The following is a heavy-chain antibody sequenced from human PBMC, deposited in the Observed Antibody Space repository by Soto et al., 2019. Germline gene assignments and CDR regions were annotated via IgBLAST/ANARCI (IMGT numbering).Heavy chain of an antibody. CDR3: ARRVYRPLLSDYFDY. D-gene: IGHD3-16*02. CDR1: GYSFANFW. V-gene: IGHV5-51*01. J-gene: IGHJ4*02. CDR2: VHAGESHT. Sequence: PGESLKISCKGSGYSFANFWIGWVRQMPGKGLEWMGIVHAGESHTTYSPSFQGQVTISADKSIGTAYLQWRSLRASDTAIYYCARRVYRPLLSDYFDYWGQGTQVTVSS.